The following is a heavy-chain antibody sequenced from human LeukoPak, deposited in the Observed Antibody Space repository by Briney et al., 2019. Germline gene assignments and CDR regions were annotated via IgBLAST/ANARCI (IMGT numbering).Heavy chain of an antibody. CDR1: GGSISSSSCY. D-gene: IGHD4/OR15-4a*01. CDR3: ARPPDSSDYGAAFDF. V-gene: IGHV4-39*07. Sequence: SETLSLTCTVSGGSISSSSCYWGWIRQPPGKGLEWIGSIYHTGTTYYNPSLRSRITMSVDTSKNQFSLKLSSVTAADTAVYYCARPPDSSDYGAAFDFWGQGTLVTVSS. CDR2: IYHTGTT. J-gene: IGHJ4*02.